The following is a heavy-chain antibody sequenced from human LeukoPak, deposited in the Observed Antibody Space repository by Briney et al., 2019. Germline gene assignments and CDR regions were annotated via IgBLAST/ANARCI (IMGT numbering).Heavy chain of an antibody. CDR1: GGSFSGYY. J-gene: IGHJ1*01. CDR2: IYYSGST. Sequence: PSENLSLTCAVYGGSFSGYYWSWIRQPPGKGLEWIGYIYYSGSTNYNPSLKSRVTISVDTSKNQFSLKLSSVTAADTAVYYCASYCSGGSCYSGYFQHWGQGTLVTVSS. CDR3: ASYCSGGSCYSGYFQH. D-gene: IGHD2-15*01. V-gene: IGHV4-59*08.